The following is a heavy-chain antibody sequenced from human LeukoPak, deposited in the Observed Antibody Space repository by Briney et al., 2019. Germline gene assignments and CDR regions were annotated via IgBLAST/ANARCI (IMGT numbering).Heavy chain of an antibody. CDR1: GGSISSSNW. D-gene: IGHD3-10*01. J-gene: IGHJ4*02. Sequence: SETLSLTCAVSGGSISSSNWWRWVRQPPGQGLEWIREIYHSGSTNYNPSLKSRVTISVDKSKNQFSLKLSSVTAADTAVYYCARGLTMVRGVRPFDYWGQGTLVTVSS. V-gene: IGHV4-4*02. CDR2: IYHSGST. CDR3: ARGLTMVRGVRPFDY.